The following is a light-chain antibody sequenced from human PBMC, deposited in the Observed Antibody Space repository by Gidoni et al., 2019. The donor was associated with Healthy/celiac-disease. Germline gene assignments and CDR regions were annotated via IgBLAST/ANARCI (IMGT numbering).Light chain of an antibody. J-gene: IGLJ3*02. CDR3: SSYTSSSTWV. V-gene: IGLV2-14*03. CDR2: AVS. Sequence: QSALTQPASVSESPGQSITISCTGTSRDVGGYNYVSWYQQHPGKAPKLMIYAVSNRPSGVSNRFSGSKSGNTASLTISGLQAEDEADYYCSSYTSSSTWVFGGGTKLTVL. CDR1: SRDVGGYNY.